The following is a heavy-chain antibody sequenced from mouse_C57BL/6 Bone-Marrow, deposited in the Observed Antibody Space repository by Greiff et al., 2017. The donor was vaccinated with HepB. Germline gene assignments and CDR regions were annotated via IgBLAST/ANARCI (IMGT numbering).Heavy chain of an antibody. CDR3: TRPYGYDYYYAMDY. CDR1: GFTFSSYA. D-gene: IGHD2-2*01. CDR2: ISSGGDYI. V-gene: IGHV5-9-1*02. Sequence: DVMLVESGEGLVKPGGSLKLSCAASGFTFSSYAMSWVRQTPEKRLEWVAYISSGGDYIYYADTVKGRFTISRDNARNTLYLQMSSLKSEDTAMYYCTRPYGYDYYYAMDYWGQGTSVTVSS. J-gene: IGHJ4*01.